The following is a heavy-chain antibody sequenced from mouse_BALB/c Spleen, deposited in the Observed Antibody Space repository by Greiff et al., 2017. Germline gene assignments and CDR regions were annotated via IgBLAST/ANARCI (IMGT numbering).Heavy chain of an antibody. J-gene: IGHJ4*01. CDR3: VRLGDGYPYYYAMDY. D-gene: IGHD2-3*01. CDR2: IRSKSNNYAT. Sequence: EVQLVESGGGLVQPKGSLKLSCAASGFTFNTYAMNWVRQAPGKGLEWVARIRSKSNNYATYYADSVKDRFTISRDDSQSMLYLQMNNLKTEDTAMYYCVRLGDGYPYYYAMDYWGQGTSVTVSS. CDR1: GFTFNTYA. V-gene: IGHV10-1*02.